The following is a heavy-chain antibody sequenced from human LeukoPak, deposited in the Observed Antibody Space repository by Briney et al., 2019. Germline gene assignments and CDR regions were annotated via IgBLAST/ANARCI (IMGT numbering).Heavy chain of an antibody. CDR3: ARGKRYSSDWYRGPVDY. CDR1: GGSFSGYY. CDR2: INHSGST. D-gene: IGHD6-19*01. V-gene: IGHV4-34*01. Sequence: SETLSLTCAVYGGSFSGYYWSWIRQPPGKGLEWFGEINHSGSTNYNPSLKSRVTISVDTSKNQFSLKLSSVTAADTAVYYCARGKRYSSDWYRGPVDYWGQGTLVTVSS. J-gene: IGHJ4*02.